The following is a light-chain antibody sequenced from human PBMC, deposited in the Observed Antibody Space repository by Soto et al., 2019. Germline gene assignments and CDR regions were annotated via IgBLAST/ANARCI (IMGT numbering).Light chain of an antibody. CDR3: GTWDSSLSAWV. CDR1: ISNIWNNY. J-gene: IGLJ1*01. Sequence: QSVLTQPPSVCAAPGQKVTISCSGSISNIWNNYVSWYQQLPGTAPKLLIYDNNKRPPGIPDRFSGSKSGTSATLGITGLQTGDEADYYCGTWDSSLSAWVFGTGTKVTVL. V-gene: IGLV1-51*01. CDR2: DNN.